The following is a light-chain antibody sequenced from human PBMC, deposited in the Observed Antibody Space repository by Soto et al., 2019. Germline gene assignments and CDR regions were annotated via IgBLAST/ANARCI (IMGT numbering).Light chain of an antibody. CDR3: QQYGGSPRT. CDR2: GAS. CDR1: QSISSNF. V-gene: IGKV3-20*01. J-gene: IGKJ1*01. Sequence: EILFTQSPGTLSLSAAQVATLSFLASQSISSNFLAWYQQKRGQAPRLLIHGASNRATGIPDRFSGSGSGTDFTLTITRLEPEDFAVYYCQQYGGSPRTFGQGTKVDNK.